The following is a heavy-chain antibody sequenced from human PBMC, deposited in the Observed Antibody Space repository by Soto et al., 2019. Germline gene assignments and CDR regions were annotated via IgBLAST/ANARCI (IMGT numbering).Heavy chain of an antibody. Sequence: EEQLMESGGGLVQPGGSLRLSCAASGFIFRRHSMNWVRQAPGKGLEHVAAISSNGGSTYYANSVKDRFTISRDNSKNMLYLQMGSLRPEDMAVYYCARNLWRYYMDVWGKGTTVTVSS. CDR2: ISSNGGST. J-gene: IGHJ6*03. D-gene: IGHD2-21*01. V-gene: IGHV3-64*01. CDR1: GFIFRRHS. CDR3: ARNLWRYYMDV.